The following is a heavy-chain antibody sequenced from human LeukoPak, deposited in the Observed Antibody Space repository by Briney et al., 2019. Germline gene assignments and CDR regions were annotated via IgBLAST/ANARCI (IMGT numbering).Heavy chain of an antibody. V-gene: IGHV3-48*02. D-gene: IGHD1-26*01. CDR3: AVDSGTYSTQY. CDR1: GFTFSSYS. J-gene: IGHJ4*02. CDR2: ISRSGSTI. Sequence: GGSLRLSCALSGFTFSSYSMNWVRQAPGKGLEWLSYISRSGSTIYYADSVKGRFNISRVNGKNFLYLQLTSLREGDTAVFFCAVDSGTYSTQYWGQGTLVTVSS.